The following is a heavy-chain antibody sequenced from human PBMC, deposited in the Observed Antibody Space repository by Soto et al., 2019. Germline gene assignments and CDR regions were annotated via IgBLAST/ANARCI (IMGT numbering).Heavy chain of an antibody. J-gene: IGHJ6*02. CDR2: INPNSGGT. D-gene: IGHD3-16*01. CDR3: ARAFYVGYYYYGMDV. Sequence: ASVKVSCKASGYTFTGYYMHWVRQAPGQGLEWMGWINPNSGGTNYAQKFQGRVTMTRDTSISTAYMELSRLRSDDTAVYYCARAFYVGYYYYGMDVWGQGTTVTV. CDR1: GYTFTGYY. V-gene: IGHV1-2*02.